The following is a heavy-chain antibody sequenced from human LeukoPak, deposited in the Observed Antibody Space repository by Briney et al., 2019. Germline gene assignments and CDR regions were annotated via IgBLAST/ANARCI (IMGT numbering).Heavy chain of an antibody. CDR3: AIMHGYYDGSGYWVQ. CDR2: ITPNADRT. CDR1: GLTFGSYG. D-gene: IGHD3-22*01. Sequence: GGSLRLSCAASGLTFGSYGMSWVRQAPGKGLEWVSFITPNADRTSYADSVEGRFTISRDNPRNTLYMQMNSLRDEDTALYYCAIMHGYYDGSGYWVQWGQGTLVTVSS. V-gene: IGHV3-23*01. J-gene: IGHJ1*01.